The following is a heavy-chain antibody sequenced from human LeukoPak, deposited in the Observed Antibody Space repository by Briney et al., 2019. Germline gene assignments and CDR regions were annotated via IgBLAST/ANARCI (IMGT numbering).Heavy chain of an antibody. CDR1: GGSLSSYY. CDR2: IYYSGTT. J-gene: IGHJ6*03. CDR3: ARVAGYYYYYYYMDV. Sequence: SETLSLTCTVSGGSLSSYYWSWIRQPPGKGLEWIGYIYYSGTTNYNPSLKSRVTISVDTSKNQFSLKLSSVTAADTAVYYCARVAGYYYYYYYMDVWGKGTTVTVSS. D-gene: IGHD6-19*01. V-gene: IGHV4-59*12.